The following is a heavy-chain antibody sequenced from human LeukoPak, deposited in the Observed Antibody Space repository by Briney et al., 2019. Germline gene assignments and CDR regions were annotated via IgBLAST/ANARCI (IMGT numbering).Heavy chain of an antibody. V-gene: IGHV4-4*07. CDR2: IYTSGST. J-gene: IGHJ5*02. D-gene: IGHD3-10*01. Sequence: SETLSLTCTVSGGSISSYYWSWIWQPAGKGLEWIGRIYTSGSTNYNPSLKSRVTMSVDTSKNQFSLKLSSVTAADTAVYYCARDKYYYGSGERWFDPWGQGTLVTVSS. CDR3: ARDKYYYGSGERWFDP. CDR1: GGSISSYY.